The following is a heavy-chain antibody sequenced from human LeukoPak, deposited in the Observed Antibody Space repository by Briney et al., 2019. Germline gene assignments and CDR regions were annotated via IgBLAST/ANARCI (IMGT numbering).Heavy chain of an antibody. CDR1: GYSFTSYW. Sequence: GESLKISCKGSGYSFTSYWIGWVRQMPGKGLEYMGIIYPGDSDTRYSPSFQGQVTISADKSISTAYLQWSSLKASDTATFYCARGVVGATVSYFDYWGQGTLVPVSS. J-gene: IGHJ4*02. V-gene: IGHV5-51*01. CDR3: ARGVVGATVSYFDY. CDR2: IYPGDSDT. D-gene: IGHD1-26*01.